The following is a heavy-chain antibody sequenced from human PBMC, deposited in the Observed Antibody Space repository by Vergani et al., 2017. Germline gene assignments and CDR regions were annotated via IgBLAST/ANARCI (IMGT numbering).Heavy chain of an antibody. CDR1: GFTFSSYS. CDR2: ISSSSSYI. CDR3: ARDYPAVATIFYYYGMDV. J-gene: IGHJ6*02. D-gene: IGHD5-12*01. V-gene: IGHV3-21*01. Sequence: EVQLVESGGGLVQPGGSLRLSCAASGFTFSSYSMNWVRQAPGKGLEWVSSISSSSSYIYYADSVKGRFTISRDNAKNSLYLQMNSLRAEDTAVYYCARDYPAVATIFYYYGMDVWGQGTTVTVSS.